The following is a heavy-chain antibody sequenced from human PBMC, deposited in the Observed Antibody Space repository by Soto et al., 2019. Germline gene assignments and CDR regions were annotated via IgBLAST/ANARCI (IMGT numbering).Heavy chain of an antibody. Sequence: SETLSLTCAVYGGSFSGYYWSWIRQPPGKGLEWIGEINHSGSTNYNPSLKSRVTISVDTSKNQFSLKLSSVTAADTAVYYCATRGPNWNDVAEFDYWGQGTLVTV. V-gene: IGHV4-34*01. J-gene: IGHJ4*02. CDR1: GGSFSGYY. CDR2: INHSGST. CDR3: ATRGPNWNDVAEFDY. D-gene: IGHD1-1*01.